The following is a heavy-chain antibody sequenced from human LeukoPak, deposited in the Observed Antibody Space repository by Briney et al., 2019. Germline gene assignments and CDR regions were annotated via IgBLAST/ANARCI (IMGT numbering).Heavy chain of an antibody. J-gene: IGHJ5*02. D-gene: IGHD2-15*01. Sequence: GGSLRLSCAASGFTFSSYIMNWVRQAPGKGLEWVSYISSSSSTIYYADSVKGRFTISRDNAKNSLYLQMNSLRDENTAVYYCAREVVVAATDWFDPWGQGTLVTVSS. CDR1: GFTFSSYI. CDR2: ISSSSSTI. CDR3: AREVVVAATDWFDP. V-gene: IGHV3-48*02.